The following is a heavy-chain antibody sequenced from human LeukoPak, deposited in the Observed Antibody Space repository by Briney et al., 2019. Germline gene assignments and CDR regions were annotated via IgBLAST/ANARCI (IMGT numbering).Heavy chain of an antibody. J-gene: IGHJ5*02. D-gene: IGHD2-2*01. CDR3: ARTAECSSTSCPEGWFDP. Sequence: ASVKVSCKASGYTFTSYGISWVRQAPGQGLEWMGWISAYNGNTNYAQKLQGRVTMTTDTSTSTAYMELRSLRSDDTAVYYCARTAECSSTSCPEGWFDPWGQGTLVTVSS. V-gene: IGHV1-18*01. CDR1: GYTFTSYG. CDR2: ISAYNGNT.